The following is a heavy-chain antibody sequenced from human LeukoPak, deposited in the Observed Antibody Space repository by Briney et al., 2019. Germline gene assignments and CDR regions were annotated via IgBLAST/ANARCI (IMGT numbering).Heavy chain of an antibody. J-gene: IGHJ4*02. CDR3: AREYYEYVWGSYDY. CDR1: GGSISSYY. D-gene: IGHD3-16*01. CDR2: IYTSGST. V-gene: IGHV4-4*07. Sequence: SETLSLTCTVSGGSISSYYWSWLRQPAGKGLEWIGRIYTSGSTNYNPSLKSRVTMSVDTSKNQFSLKLNSVTAADTAVYYCAREYYEYVWGSYDYWGQGTLVTVSS.